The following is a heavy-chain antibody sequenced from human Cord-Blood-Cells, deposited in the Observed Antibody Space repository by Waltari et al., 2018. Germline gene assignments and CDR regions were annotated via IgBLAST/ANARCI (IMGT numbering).Heavy chain of an antibody. J-gene: IGHJ3*02. CDR3: AKVEYSSSSAFDI. D-gene: IGHD6-6*01. Sequence: VQLVESGGGVVQPGGSLSLSCAASGFTFSRYGLHWAPQAPGKGLEWVAFIRYDGSNKYYADSVKGRFTISRDNSKNTLYLQMNSLRAEDTAVYYCAKVEYSSSSAFDIWGQGTMVTVSS. CDR2: IRYDGSNK. V-gene: IGHV3-30*02. CDR1: GFTFSRYG.